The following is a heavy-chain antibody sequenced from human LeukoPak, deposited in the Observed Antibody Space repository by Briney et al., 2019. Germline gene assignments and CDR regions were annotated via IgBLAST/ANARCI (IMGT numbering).Heavy chain of an antibody. V-gene: IGHV3-23*01. J-gene: IGHJ4*02. CDR1: GFTFSSYA. CDR2: ISGSGGST. Sequence: PGGSLRLSCAASGFTFSSYAMSWVRQAPRKGLEWVSAISGSGGSTYYADSVKGRFTISRDNSKNTLYLQMNSLRAEDTAVYYCAKVMGLRGYYFDYWGQGTLVTVSS. D-gene: IGHD4-17*01. CDR3: AKVMGLRGYYFDY.